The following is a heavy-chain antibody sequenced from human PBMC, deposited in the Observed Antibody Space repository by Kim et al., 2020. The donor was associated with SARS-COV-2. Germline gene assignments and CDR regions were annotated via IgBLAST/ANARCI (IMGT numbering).Heavy chain of an antibody. J-gene: IGHJ6*02. D-gene: IGHD5-12*01. V-gene: IGHV3-7*01. Sequence: GGSLRLSCAAFGFTFSSYWMSWVRQAPGKGLEWVANIKQDGSEKYYVDSVKGRFTITRDNAKNSLYLQMNSLRAEDTAVYYCAREGDGYNFPYYYGRDVCGHGTTVTVSS. CDR2: IKQDGSEK. CDR3: AREGDGYNFPYYYGRDV. CDR1: GFTFSSYW.